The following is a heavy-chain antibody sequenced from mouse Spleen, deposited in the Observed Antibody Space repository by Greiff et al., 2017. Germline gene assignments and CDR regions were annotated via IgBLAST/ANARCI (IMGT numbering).Heavy chain of an antibody. CDR2: ISSGGSYT. V-gene: IGHV5-9-3*01. D-gene: IGHD1-1*01. CDR1: GFTFSSYA. J-gene: IGHJ4*01. Sequence: EVQGVESGGGLVKPGGSLKLSCAASGFTFSSYAMSWVRQTPEKRLEWVATISSGGSYTYYPDSVKGRFTISRDNAKNTLYLQMSSLRSEDTAMYYCARITTVVGYAMDYWGQGTSVTVSS. CDR3: ARITTVVGYAMDY.